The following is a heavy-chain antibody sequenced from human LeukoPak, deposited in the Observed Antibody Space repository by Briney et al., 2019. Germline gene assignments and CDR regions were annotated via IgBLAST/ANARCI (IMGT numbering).Heavy chain of an antibody. Sequence: SETLSLTCTVSGGSISSHYWSWIRQPPGKGLEWIGYIYYSESTNYNPSLKSRVTISVDTSKNQFSLKLSSVTAADTAVYYCARAIVLEWLLSYYFDYWGQGTLVTVSS. D-gene: IGHD3-3*01. CDR1: GGSISSHY. J-gene: IGHJ4*02. V-gene: IGHV4-59*11. CDR2: IYYSEST. CDR3: ARAIVLEWLLSYYFDY.